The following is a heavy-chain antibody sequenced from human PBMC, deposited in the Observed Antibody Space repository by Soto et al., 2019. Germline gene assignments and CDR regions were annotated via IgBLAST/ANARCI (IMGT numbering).Heavy chain of an antibody. CDR3: ARTDIVVVPTTLPHWFDP. Sequence: SETLSLTCAVSGYSISSGYYWGWVRQPPGKGLEWIGAVYHTERSFYNPSPKRRVTISLDTAKNEFSLKLTSVTAADTAVYYCARTDIVVVPTTLPHWFDPWGQGTLVTVSS. J-gene: IGHJ5*02. CDR1: GYSISSGYY. V-gene: IGHV4-38-2*01. CDR2: VYHTERS. D-gene: IGHD2-15*01.